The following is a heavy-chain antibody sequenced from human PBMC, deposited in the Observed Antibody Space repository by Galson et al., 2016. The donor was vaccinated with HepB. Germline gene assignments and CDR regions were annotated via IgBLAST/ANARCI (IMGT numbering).Heavy chain of an antibody. CDR3: ARLSKVRGAFDI. Sequence: QSGAEVKKPGESLRISCEDSGYIFIDYWIIWVRQLPGKGLEWMGRIYPGDSYSIYSPSFQGHVTLSVDKSINTAYLQWSSLTASDTAMYYCARLSKVRGAFDIWGQGTMITVSS. D-gene: IGHD3-10*01. CDR1: GYIFIDYW. J-gene: IGHJ3*02. V-gene: IGHV5-10-1*01. CDR2: IYPGDSYS.